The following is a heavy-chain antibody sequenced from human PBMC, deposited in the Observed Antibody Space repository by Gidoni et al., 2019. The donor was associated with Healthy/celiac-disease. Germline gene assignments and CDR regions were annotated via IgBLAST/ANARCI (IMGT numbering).Heavy chain of an antibody. CDR3: ARDRRIAAAGMGY. CDR1: GFTFSSYS. J-gene: IGHJ4*02. CDR2: ISSSSSYI. V-gene: IGHV3-21*01. Sequence: ELQLVESGGGLVKPVGSMRLSCSASGFTFSSYSMNWVRQAPGKGLEWVSSISSSSSYIYYADSVKGRFTISRDNAKNSLYLQMNSLRAEDTAVYYCARDRRIAAAGMGYWGQGTLVTVSS. D-gene: IGHD6-13*01.